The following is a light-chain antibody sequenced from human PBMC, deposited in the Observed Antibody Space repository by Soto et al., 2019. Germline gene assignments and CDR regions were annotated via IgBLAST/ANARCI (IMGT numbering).Light chain of an antibody. V-gene: IGLV1-40*01. CDR3: AAWDDSLNGYV. CDR1: SSNIGAGYD. Sequence: QSVLTQPPSVSGAPGQRVTISCTGSSSNIGAGYDVHWYQQLPGTAPKLLIYGNTNRPSGVPDRFSGSKSGTSASLAISGLQSEDGADYYCAAWDDSLNGYVFGTGTKVTVL. J-gene: IGLJ1*01. CDR2: GNT.